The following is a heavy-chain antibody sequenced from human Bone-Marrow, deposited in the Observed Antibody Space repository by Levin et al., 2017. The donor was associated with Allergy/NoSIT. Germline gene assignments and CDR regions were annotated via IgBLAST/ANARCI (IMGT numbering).Heavy chain of an antibody. J-gene: IGHJ5*02. D-gene: IGHD2-15*01. Sequence: GESLKISCKASGYTFTSYAMHWVRQAPGQRLEWMGWINAGNGNTKYSQKFQGRVTITRDTSASTAYMELSSLRSEDTAVYYCARYCSGGSCPAAWFDPWGQGTLVTVSS. CDR1: GYTFTSYA. V-gene: IGHV1-3*01. CDR2: INAGNGNT. CDR3: ARYCSGGSCPAAWFDP.